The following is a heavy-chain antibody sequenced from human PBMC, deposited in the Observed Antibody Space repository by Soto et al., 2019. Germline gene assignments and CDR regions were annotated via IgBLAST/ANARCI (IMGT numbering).Heavy chain of an antibody. CDR2: ISGSGGST. D-gene: IGHD6-13*01. Sequence: GGSLRLSCAASGFTFSSYAMSWVRQAPGKGLEWVSAISGSGGSTYYADTVKGRFTISRDNSKNTLYLQMNSLRAEDTAVYYWAKGNREQQLVRNYFDYWGQGTLVTVSS. J-gene: IGHJ4*02. CDR3: AKGNREQQLVRNYFDY. V-gene: IGHV3-23*01. CDR1: GFTFSSYA.